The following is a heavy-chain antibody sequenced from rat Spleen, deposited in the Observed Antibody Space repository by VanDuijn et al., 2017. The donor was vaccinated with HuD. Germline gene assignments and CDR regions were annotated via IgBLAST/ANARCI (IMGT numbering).Heavy chain of an antibody. CDR2: ISTSGSRT. CDR1: GFTFSDYY. V-gene: IGHV5-25*01. D-gene: IGHD1-10*01. CDR3: ARPPYNNYFDY. J-gene: IGHJ2*01. Sequence: EVQLVESDGGLVQPGRSLKLSCAASGFTFSDYYMAWVRQAPTKGLEWVATISTSGSRTYYPDSVKGRFTVSRDNAKSTLYLQLNSLRSEDTATYYCARPPYNNYFDYWGQGVMVTVSS.